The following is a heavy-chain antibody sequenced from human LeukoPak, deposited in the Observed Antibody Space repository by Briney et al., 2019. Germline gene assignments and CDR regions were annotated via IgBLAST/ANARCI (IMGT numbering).Heavy chain of an antibody. Sequence: SQTLSLTCTVSGGSISSGGYYWSWIRQHPGKGLEWIGYIYYSGSTYYNPSFKSRVTISVDTSKNQFSLKLSSVTAADTAVYYCARVSDFNWKFDYWGQGTLVTVSS. V-gene: IGHV4-31*03. CDR3: ARVSDFNWKFDY. J-gene: IGHJ4*02. CDR2: IYYSGST. D-gene: IGHD1-20*01. CDR1: GGSISSGGYY.